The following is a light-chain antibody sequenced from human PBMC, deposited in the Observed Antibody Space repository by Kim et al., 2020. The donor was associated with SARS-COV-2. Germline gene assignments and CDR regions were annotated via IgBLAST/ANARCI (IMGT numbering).Light chain of an antibody. J-gene: IGKJ2*01. CDR2: GAS. V-gene: IGKV3-15*01. CDR1: QSVSSN. Sequence: EIVMTQSPATLSVSPGERATLSCRASQSVSSNLAWYQQKPGQAPRLLIYGASTRATGIPARFSGSGSGTEFTLTISSLQSEEFAVYYCQQYNNWLYTFGQGTKLAI. CDR3: QQYNNWLYT.